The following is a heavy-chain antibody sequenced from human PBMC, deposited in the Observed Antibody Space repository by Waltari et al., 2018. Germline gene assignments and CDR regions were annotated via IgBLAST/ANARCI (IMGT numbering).Heavy chain of an antibody. J-gene: IGHJ4*02. V-gene: IGHV1-3*03. CDR3: ATYLGWRGSRLGVTGSDYFDY. D-gene: IGHD3-16*01. CDR2: INAGDGNT. Sequence: QVQLVQSGAEVKKPGASVKISCKASGYTFNRFAIHWVRQDPGQRLEWMGWINAGDGNTKYSQEFQGRVTITRDTSARTAYMELSGLRSEDMAVYYCATYLGWRGSRLGVTGSDYFDYWGQGTLVTVSS. CDR1: GYTFNRFA.